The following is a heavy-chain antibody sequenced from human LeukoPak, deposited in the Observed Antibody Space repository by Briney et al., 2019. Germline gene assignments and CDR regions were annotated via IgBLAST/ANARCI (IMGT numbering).Heavy chain of an antibody. J-gene: IGHJ4*02. Sequence: GGSLRLSCAASGFTFSSYGMHWVRQAPGKGLEWVAVISYDGRNKYYADSVKGRFTISRDNSKNTLYLQMNSLRAEDTAVYYCAKTPILGVVATSYDYWGQGTLVTVSS. CDR1: GFTFSSYG. D-gene: IGHD3-3*01. CDR2: ISYDGRNK. V-gene: IGHV3-30*18. CDR3: AKTPILGVVATSYDY.